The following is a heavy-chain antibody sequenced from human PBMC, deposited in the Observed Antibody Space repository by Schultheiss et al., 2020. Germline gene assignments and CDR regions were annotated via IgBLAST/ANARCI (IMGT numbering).Heavy chain of an antibody. D-gene: IGHD2-15*01. Sequence: GASLRLSCAASGFTFSSYAMHWVRQAPGKGLEWVAVISYDGSNKYYADSVKGRFTISRDNSKNTLYLQMNSLRAEDTAVYYCARDGGYCSGGSCYPYFDYWGQGTLVTVSS. J-gene: IGHJ4*02. CDR1: GFTFSSYA. V-gene: IGHV3-30-3*01. CDR2: ISYDGSNK. CDR3: ARDGGYCSGGSCYPYFDY.